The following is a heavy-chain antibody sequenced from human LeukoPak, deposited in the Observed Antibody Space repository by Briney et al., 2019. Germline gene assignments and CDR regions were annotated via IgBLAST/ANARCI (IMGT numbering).Heavy chain of an antibody. J-gene: IGHJ2*01. Sequence: SETLSLTCAVSGGSISSTNWRSWVRQPPGKGLEWIGEIYHRGSTNFNPSLKSRVIISLDKSKNQFSLKLNSVTAADTAVYYCARRGSAYSSHDMIIVGYFDLWGRGTLVTVSS. CDR2: IYHRGST. D-gene: IGHD6-13*01. CDR1: GGSISSTNW. CDR3: ARRGSAYSSHDMIIVGYFDL. V-gene: IGHV4-4*02.